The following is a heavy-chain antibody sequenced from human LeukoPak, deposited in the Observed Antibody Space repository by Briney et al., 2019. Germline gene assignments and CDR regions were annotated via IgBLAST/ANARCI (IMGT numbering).Heavy chain of an antibody. V-gene: IGHV3-21*01. CDR1: GFTFSSYS. D-gene: IGHD6-19*01. Sequence: PGGSLRPSCAASGFTFSSYSMNWVRQAPGKGLEWVSSISSSSSYINYADSVKGRFTISRDNAKNSLYLQMNSLRAEDTALYYCARDLSSGWYYFDYWGQGTLVTVSS. CDR2: ISSSSSYI. CDR3: ARDLSSGWYYFDY. J-gene: IGHJ4*02.